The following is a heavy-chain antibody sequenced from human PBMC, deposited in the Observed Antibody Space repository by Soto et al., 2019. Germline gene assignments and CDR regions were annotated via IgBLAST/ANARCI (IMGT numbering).Heavy chain of an antibody. CDR2: IWYDGSNK. D-gene: IGHD4-17*01. V-gene: IGHV3-33*01. J-gene: IGHJ4*02. Sequence: GGSLRLSCAASGFTFSSYGMHWVRQAPGKGLEWVAVIWYDGSNKYYADSVKGRFTISRDNPKNTLYLQMNSLRAEDTAVYYCARDIYGDPYYFDYWGQGTLVTVSS. CDR1: GFTFSSYG. CDR3: ARDIYGDPYYFDY.